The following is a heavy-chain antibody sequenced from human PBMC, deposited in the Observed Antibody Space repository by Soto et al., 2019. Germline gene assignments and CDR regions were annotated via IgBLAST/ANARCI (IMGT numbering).Heavy chain of an antibody. CDR3: ATDRPHGDAFDI. CDR1: GYTLTELS. V-gene: IGHV1-24*01. J-gene: IGHJ3*02. CDR2: FDPEDGET. Sequence: GASVKVSCKVSGYTLTELSMHWVRQAPGKGLEWMGGFDPEDGETIYAQKFQGRVTMTEDTPTDTAYMELSSLRSEDTAVYYCATDRPHGDAFDIWGQGTMVTVSS.